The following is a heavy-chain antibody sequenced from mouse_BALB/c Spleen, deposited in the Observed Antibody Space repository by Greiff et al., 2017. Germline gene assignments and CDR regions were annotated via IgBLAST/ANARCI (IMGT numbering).Heavy chain of an antibody. Sequence: EVKLMESGGGLVKPGGSLKLSCAASGFTFSDYYMYWVRQTPEKRLEWVATISDGGSYTYYPDSVKGRFTISRDNAKNNLYLQMSSLKSEDTAMYYCARDEYYGSSPAWFAYWGQGTLVTVSA. CDR1: GFTFSDYY. J-gene: IGHJ3*01. D-gene: IGHD1-1*01. CDR2: ISDGGSYT. V-gene: IGHV5-4*02. CDR3: ARDEYYGSSPAWFAY.